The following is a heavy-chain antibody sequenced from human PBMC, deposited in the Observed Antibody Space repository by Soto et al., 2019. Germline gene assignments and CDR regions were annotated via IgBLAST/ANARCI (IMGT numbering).Heavy chain of an antibody. V-gene: IGHV4-30-2*01. J-gene: IGHJ4*02. D-gene: IGHD6-6*01. CDR3: ARRISARTDYFDY. CDR1: GGSITTVGYS. Sequence: QLQLQESGSGLVKPSQTLSLTCAVSGGSITTVGYSWSWIRQPPGKGLEWIGYNFHSGISYSNPSSKRRDTLSVEASKNRFSLRLSSVTAADTAVYYCARRISARTDYFDYWGQGTLVTVSS. CDR2: NFHSGIS.